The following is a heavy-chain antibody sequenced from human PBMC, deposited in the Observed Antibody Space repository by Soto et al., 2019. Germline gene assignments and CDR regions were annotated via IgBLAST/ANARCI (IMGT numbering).Heavy chain of an antibody. Sequence: SETLSLTCTVSGGSISSSSYYWGWIRQPPGKGLEWIGSIYYSGSTYYNPSLKSRVTISVDTSKNQFSLKLSSVTAADTAVYYCARKPPTTTRNWFDPWGQGTLVTVSS. V-gene: IGHV4-39*01. CDR2: IYYSGST. D-gene: IGHD4-4*01. CDR3: ARKPPTTTRNWFDP. CDR1: GGSISSSSYY. J-gene: IGHJ5*02.